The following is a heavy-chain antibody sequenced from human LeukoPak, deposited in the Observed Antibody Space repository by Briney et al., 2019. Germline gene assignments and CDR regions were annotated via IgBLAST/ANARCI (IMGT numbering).Heavy chain of an antibody. V-gene: IGHV4-34*01. CDR3: ARGHLPDYYYDSSGYYSPFDY. CDR1: GGSFSGYY. D-gene: IGHD3-22*01. CDR2: INHSGST. J-gene: IGHJ4*02. Sequence: SETLSLTCAVYGGSFSGYYWSWIRQPPGKGLEWIGEINHSGSTNYNPSLKSRVTISVDTSKNQFSLKLSSATAADTAVYYCARGHLPDYYYDSSGYYSPFDYWGQGTLVTVSS.